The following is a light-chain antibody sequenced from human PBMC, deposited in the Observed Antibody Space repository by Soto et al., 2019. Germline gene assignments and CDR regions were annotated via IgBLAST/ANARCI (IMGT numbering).Light chain of an antibody. V-gene: IGKV3-11*01. CDR3: QQRSSWPLT. Sequence: EVVLTQSPVTLSLSPGERATLSCRASQSFRGLLAWYQQKPGQAPRLLIDGASNRATGIPARFSGSGSGTDFTLTISSLEPEDFAVYFCQQRSSWPLTFGGGTKVEIK. J-gene: IGKJ4*02. CDR1: QSFRGL. CDR2: GAS.